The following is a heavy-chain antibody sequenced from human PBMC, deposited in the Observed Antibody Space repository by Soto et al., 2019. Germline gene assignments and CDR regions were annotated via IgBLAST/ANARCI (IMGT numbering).Heavy chain of an antibody. CDR2: IYYSGST. V-gene: IGHV4-30-4*01. D-gene: IGHD3-10*01. J-gene: IGHJ6*02. CDR1: GGSISSGDYY. CDR3: ARGPSQSWFGESIHYYYYGMDV. Sequence: SETLSLTCTVSGGSISSGDYYWSWIRQPPGKGLEWIGYIYYSGSTYYNPSLKSRVTISVDTSKNQFSLKLSSVTAADTAVYYCARGPSQSWFGESIHYYYYGMDVWRQGTTVTVSS.